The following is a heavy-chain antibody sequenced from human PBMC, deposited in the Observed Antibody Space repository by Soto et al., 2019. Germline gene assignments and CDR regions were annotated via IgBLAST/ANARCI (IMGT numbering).Heavy chain of an antibody. CDR1: GYTFNRYA. V-gene: IGHV1-18*01. D-gene: IGHD3-22*01. CDR3: ARLYYYDTSGYYYVEDY. J-gene: IGHJ4*01. CDR2: ISAYNGNT. Sequence: GSSGKVSCKASGYTFNRYAISWVRQAPGQGLEWMGWISAYNGNTNYAQKLQGRVTMTTDTSTSTAYMELRSLRSDDTAVYYCARLYYYDTSGYYYVEDYWG.